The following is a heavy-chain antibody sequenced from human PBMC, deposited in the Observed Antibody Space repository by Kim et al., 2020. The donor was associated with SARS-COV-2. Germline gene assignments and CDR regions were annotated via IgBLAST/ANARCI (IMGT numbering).Heavy chain of an antibody. CDR2: INHSGST. V-gene: IGHV4-34*01. CDR1: GGSFSGYY. CDR3: ARGVYRSCTGGGCYVVPYYYMDV. Sequence: SETLSLTCAVYGGSFSGYYWSWIRQPPGKGLEWIGEINHSGSTNYNPSLKSRVTISVDTSKNQFSLKLSSVTAADTAVYYCARGVYRSCTGGGCYVVPYYYMDVWGEGTTVTVPS. J-gene: IGHJ6*03. D-gene: IGHD2-8*02.